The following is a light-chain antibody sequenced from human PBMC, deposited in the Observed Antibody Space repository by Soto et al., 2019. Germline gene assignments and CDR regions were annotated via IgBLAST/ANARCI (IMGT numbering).Light chain of an antibody. CDR2: DTS. J-gene: IGLJ2*01. Sequence: QAVVTQEPSLTVSPGGTVTLTCGSSTGAVTSGHYPYWFQQKPGQAPRTLIYDTSSKHSWTPARFSGSLLGGKAALTLSGAQPEDEAEYYCLLSYSGASGVFGGGTKLTVL. CDR3: LLSYSGASGV. CDR1: TGAVTSGHY. V-gene: IGLV7-46*01.